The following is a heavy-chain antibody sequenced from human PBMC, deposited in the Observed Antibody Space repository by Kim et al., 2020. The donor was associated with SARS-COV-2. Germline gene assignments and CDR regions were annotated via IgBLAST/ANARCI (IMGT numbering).Heavy chain of an antibody. J-gene: IGHJ4*02. V-gene: IGHV1-2*02. D-gene: IGHD3-16*01. CDR3: ARGGDMATKRPHDY. Sequence: ASVKVSCKASGYTFTGYYMHWVRQAPGEGLEWMGWINPNSRGTKYAEKFQDRVTMTRDTSISTAYMELNSLTSDDTAVYYCARGGDMATKRPHDYWGQGALVTVSS. CDR2: INPNSRGT. CDR1: GYTFTGYY.